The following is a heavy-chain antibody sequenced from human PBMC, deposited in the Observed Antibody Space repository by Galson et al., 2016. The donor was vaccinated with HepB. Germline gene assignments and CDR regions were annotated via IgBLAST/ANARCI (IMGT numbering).Heavy chain of an antibody. V-gene: IGHV1-18*04. CDR3: VRELRRYWTSVRYPHFDH. D-gene: IGHD5/OR15-5a*01. CDR1: GYSFSGYG. Sequence: SVKVSCKASGYSFSGYGISWVRQAPGQGPEWIGWISGSNGVTKYAHTFQGRVAVTTDTSTGTTSMEMRSLRSDDSAVYYCVRELRRYWTSVRYPHFDHWGQGALITVSS. CDR2: ISGSNGVT. J-gene: IGHJ4*02.